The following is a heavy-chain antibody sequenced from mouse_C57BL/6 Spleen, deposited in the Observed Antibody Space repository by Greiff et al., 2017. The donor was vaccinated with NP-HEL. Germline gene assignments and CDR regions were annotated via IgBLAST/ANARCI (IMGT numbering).Heavy chain of an antibody. J-gene: IGHJ2*01. D-gene: IGHD1-1*01. CDR1: GYTFTSYW. V-gene: IGHV1-55*01. Sequence: VQLQQPGTELVKPGASVKLSCKASGYTFTSYWMPWVKQRPGQGLEWIGDIYPGSGSTNYNEKFKSKATLTVDTSSSTAYMQLSSLTSEDAAVYYCARRMLLRGFDYWGQGTTLTVSS. CDR3: ARRMLLRGFDY. CDR2: IYPGSGST.